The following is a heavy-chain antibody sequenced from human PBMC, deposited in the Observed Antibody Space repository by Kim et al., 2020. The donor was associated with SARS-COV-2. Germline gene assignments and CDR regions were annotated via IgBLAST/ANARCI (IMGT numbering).Heavy chain of an antibody. CDR1: GGSISSSSYY. Sequence: SETLSLTCTVSGGSISSSSYYWGWIRQPPGKGLEWIGSIYYSGSTYYNPSLKSRVTISVDTSKNQFSLKLSSVTAADTAVYYCATAVAVPWDYWGQGTLVTVSS. CDR3: ATAVAVPWDY. J-gene: IGHJ4*02. D-gene: IGHD6-19*01. V-gene: IGHV4-39*01. CDR2: IYYSGST.